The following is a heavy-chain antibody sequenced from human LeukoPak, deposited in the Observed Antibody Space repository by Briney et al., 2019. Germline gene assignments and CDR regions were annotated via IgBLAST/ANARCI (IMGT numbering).Heavy chain of an antibody. CDR1: GGSITTYY. CDR3: ARGSGWLPDW. CDR2: IYDSGNT. Sequence: SETLSLTCTVSGGSITTYYWSWIRQPPGKGLEWIGHIYDSGNTNYNPSVKGRVIISADTSKNEFSLQLTSVTAADTAVYYCARGSGWLPDWWGQGTLVTVSS. D-gene: IGHD6-19*01. V-gene: IGHV4-59*01. J-gene: IGHJ4*02.